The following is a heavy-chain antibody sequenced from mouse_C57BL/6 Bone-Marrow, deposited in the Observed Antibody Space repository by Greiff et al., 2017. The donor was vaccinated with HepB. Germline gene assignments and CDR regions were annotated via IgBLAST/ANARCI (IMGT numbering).Heavy chain of an antibody. Sequence: EVKVEESGGGLVKPGGSLKLSCAASGFTFSSYAMSWVRQTPEKRLEWVATISDGGSYTYYPDNVKGRFTISRDNAKNNLYLQMSNLKSEDTAMFYCAKSDGDYAMDYWGQGTSVTVSS. D-gene: IGHD2-3*01. J-gene: IGHJ4*01. CDR2: ISDGGSYT. V-gene: IGHV5-4*03. CDR3: AKSDGDYAMDY. CDR1: GFTFSSYA.